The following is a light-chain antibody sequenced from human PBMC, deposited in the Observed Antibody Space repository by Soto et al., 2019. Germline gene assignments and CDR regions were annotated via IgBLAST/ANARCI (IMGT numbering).Light chain of an antibody. CDR3: SSYTSSSTLGVV. V-gene: IGLV2-14*01. Sequence: QSALTQPASVSGSPGQSITISCTGTSSEVCGYNYVSWYQQHPGKAPKLMIYEVSNRPSGVSNRFSGSKSGNTASLTISGLQAEDEADYYCSSYTSSSTLGVVFGGGTKLTVL. J-gene: IGLJ2*01. CDR1: SSEVCGYNY. CDR2: EVS.